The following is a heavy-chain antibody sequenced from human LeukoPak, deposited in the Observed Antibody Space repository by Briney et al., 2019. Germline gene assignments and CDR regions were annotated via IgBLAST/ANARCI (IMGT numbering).Heavy chain of an antibody. CDR3: ARRDGRGYYFDY. V-gene: IGHV4-39*01. CDR1: GGSISSSSYY. J-gene: IGHJ4*02. Sequence: PSETLSLTCTVSGGSISSSSYYWGWIRQPPGKGLEWIGSIYYSGSTYYNPSLKSRVTISVDTSKNQFSLKLSSVTAADTAVYYCARRDGRGYYFDYWGQGTLVTVSS. CDR2: IYYSGST. D-gene: IGHD5-24*01.